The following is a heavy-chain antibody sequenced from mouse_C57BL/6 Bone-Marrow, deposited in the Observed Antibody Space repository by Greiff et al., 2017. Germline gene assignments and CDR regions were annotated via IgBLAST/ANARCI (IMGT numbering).Heavy chain of an antibody. CDR3: ASLLWLQDYAMDY. CDR2: IDPEDGET. J-gene: IGHJ4*01. CDR1: GFNIKDYY. D-gene: IGHD2-2*01. Sequence: VQLQQSGAELVKPGASVKLSCTASGFNIKDYYMHWVKQRTEQGLEWIGRIDPEDGETKYAPKFQGKATITADTSSNTAYLQLSSLTSEDTAVYCCASLLWLQDYAMDYWGQGTSVTVSS. V-gene: IGHV14-2*01.